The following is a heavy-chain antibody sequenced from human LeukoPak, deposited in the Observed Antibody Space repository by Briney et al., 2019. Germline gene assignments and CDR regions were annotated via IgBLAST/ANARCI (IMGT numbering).Heavy chain of an antibody. Sequence: GGSLRLSCAASGCTVSSNYMSWVRQAPGKGLEWVSVINSGGSANYADSVKGRFTISRDNSKNTLYLQMNSLRAEDTAVYYCARGASRYYFDYWGQGTLVTVSS. CDR3: ARGASRYYFDY. D-gene: IGHD5-12*01. CDR2: INSGGSA. J-gene: IGHJ4*02. V-gene: IGHV3-53*01. CDR1: GCTVSSNY.